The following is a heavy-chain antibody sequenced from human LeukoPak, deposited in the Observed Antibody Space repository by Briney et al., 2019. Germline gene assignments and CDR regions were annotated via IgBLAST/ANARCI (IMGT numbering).Heavy chain of an antibody. CDR2: ISSSSSYI. CDR3: ARDPLGSGSDYDSSGGFDY. Sequence: GGSLRLSCAASGFTFSSYSMNWVRQAPGKGLEWVSSISSSSSYIYYADSVKGRFTISRDNAKNSLYLQMNSPRAEDTAVYYCARDPLGSGSDYDSSGGFDYWGQGTLVTVSS. J-gene: IGHJ4*02. D-gene: IGHD3-22*01. CDR1: GFTFSSYS. V-gene: IGHV3-21*01.